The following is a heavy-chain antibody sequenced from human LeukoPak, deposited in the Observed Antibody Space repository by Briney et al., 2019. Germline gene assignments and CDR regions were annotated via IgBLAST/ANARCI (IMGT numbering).Heavy chain of an antibody. CDR1: GFTFSTYA. J-gene: IGHJ6*03. Sequence: PGGSLRLSCAASGFTFSTYAMHWVRQAPGKGLEWVAVISYDVSKTYYADSVKGRFTISRDNAKNTLYLQMNSLRAEDTAVYYCAREHGYSYGFTPFYYMDVWGKGTTVTVSS. V-gene: IGHV3-30*04. CDR2: ISYDVSKT. CDR3: AREHGYSYGFTPFYYMDV. D-gene: IGHD5-18*01.